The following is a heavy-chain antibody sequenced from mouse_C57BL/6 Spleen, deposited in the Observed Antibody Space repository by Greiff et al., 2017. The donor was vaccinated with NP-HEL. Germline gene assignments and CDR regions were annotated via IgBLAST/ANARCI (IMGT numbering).Heavy chain of an antibody. D-gene: IGHD2-4*01. V-gene: IGHV1-52*01. CDR1: GYTFTSYW. J-gene: IGHJ2*01. CDR3: ARGGDYEPSLDY. CDR2: IDPSDSET. Sequence: QVQLQQPGAELVRPGSSVKLSCKASGYTFTSYWMHWVKQRPIQGLEWIGNIDPSDSETHYNQKFKDKATLTVDKSSSTAYMQLSSLTSEDSAVYYCARGGDYEPSLDYWGQGTTLTVSS.